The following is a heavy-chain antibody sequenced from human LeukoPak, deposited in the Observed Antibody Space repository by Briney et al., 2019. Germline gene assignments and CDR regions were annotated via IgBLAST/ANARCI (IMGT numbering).Heavy chain of an antibody. CDR2: MYNSGST. CDR3: ARVAYDNSGDYYYFDY. D-gene: IGHD3-22*01. CDR1: GGSISSYY. V-gene: IGHV4-59*01. Sequence: SETLSLTCTVSGGSISSYYWSWIRQPPGKGLEWIGYMYNSGSTNYNPSLKSRVTISIDTSKNQFSLKLRSVTAADTAIYYCARVAYDNSGDYYYFDYWGQGTLVTVSS. J-gene: IGHJ4*02.